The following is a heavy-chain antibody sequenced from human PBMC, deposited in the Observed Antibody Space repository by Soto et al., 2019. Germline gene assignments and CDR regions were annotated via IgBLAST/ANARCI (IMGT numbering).Heavy chain of an antibody. D-gene: IGHD3-10*01. J-gene: IGHJ6*03. CDR3: ARMVRGSKIDHYYYMDA. CDR1: GYTFTNHG. V-gene: IGHV1-18*04. Sequence: QVELVQSGVEVKKPGASVKVSCKASGYTFTNHGLSWVRQAPGQGLEWMGWISASNGDTNYAQKFLGRVTVTTDTSTSIGYMEVRSLKSEDTAVYYCARMVRGSKIDHYYYMDAWGKGTTVIVSS. CDR2: ISASNGDT.